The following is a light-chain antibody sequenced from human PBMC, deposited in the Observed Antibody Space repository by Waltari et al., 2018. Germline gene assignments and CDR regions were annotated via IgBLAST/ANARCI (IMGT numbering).Light chain of an antibody. CDR1: SGHSSNV. V-gene: IGLV4-69*01. J-gene: IGLJ3*02. CDR3: QTGGHGTWV. CDR2: VNSDGSH. Sequence: QLVLTQSPSASASLGASVKLTCTLSSGHSSNVIAWHQQQPEKGPRFLMKVNSDGSHSKGDKIPARVSGSSSGAAHYRTISSLQSEDEADYYCQTGGHGTWVFGGGTKLTVL.